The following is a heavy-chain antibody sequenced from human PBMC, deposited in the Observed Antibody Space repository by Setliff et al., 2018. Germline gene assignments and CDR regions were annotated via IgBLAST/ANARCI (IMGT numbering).Heavy chain of an antibody. Sequence: GGSLRLSCAASGYTSSSYAMTWVRQAPGKGLEWVSIISASGDTTYYADSVKGRFTISRDNSKNTLYLQMNSLRADDTAVYYCARGTQAYTSWTDSALGYWGKGTLVTVSS. J-gene: IGHJ4*02. D-gene: IGHD2-15*01. CDR3: ARGTQAYTSWTDSALGY. V-gene: IGHV3-23*01. CDR1: GYTSSSYA. CDR2: ISASGDTT.